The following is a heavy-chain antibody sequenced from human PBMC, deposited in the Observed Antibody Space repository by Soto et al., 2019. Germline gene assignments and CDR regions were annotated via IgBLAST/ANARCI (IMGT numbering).Heavy chain of an antibody. CDR1: GGTFSSYA. V-gene: IGHV1-69*13. CDR2: IIPIFGTA. CDR3: ARKKFSGYVNWFDP. J-gene: IGHJ5*02. Sequence: GASVKVSCKASGGTFSSYAISWVRQAPGQGLEWMGGIIPIFGTANYAQKFQGRVTITADESTSTAYMELSSLRSEDTAVYYCARKKFSGYVNWFDPWGQGTLVPVSS. D-gene: IGHD5-12*01.